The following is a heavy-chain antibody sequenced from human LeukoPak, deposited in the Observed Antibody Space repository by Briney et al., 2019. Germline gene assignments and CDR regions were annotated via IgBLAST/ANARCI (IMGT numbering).Heavy chain of an antibody. V-gene: IGHV1-69*13. Sequence: SVKVSCKASGGTYSSYAISWVRQAPGQGLEWMGGIIPIFGTANYAQKFQGRVTITADESTSTAYMELSSLRSEDTAVYYCARDTAMADPNWFDPWGQGTLVTVSS. CDR1: GGTYSSYA. CDR2: IIPIFGTA. CDR3: ARDTAMADPNWFDP. D-gene: IGHD5-18*01. J-gene: IGHJ5*02.